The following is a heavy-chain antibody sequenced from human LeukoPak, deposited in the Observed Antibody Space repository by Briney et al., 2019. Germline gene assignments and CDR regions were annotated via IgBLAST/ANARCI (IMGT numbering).Heavy chain of an antibody. D-gene: IGHD5-18*01. CDR2: IYYSGST. Sequence: SEXXSLTCTVSGGSISSYYWSWIRQPPGKGLEGIGYIYYSGSTNYNASLTSGDTISVETSKNQCSRRLRYVNTADRAVDYCARDRVGGYSYGYFYYYMDVWGKGTTVTVSS. J-gene: IGHJ6*03. CDR1: GGSISSYY. CDR3: ARDRVGGYSYGYFYYYMDV. V-gene: IGHV4-59*01.